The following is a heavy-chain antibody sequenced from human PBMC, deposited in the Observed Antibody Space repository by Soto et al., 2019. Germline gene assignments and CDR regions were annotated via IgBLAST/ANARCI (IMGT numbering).Heavy chain of an antibody. Sequence: SEALCLTWTGSGGFLSRGSYLLCWILLHPRKGLEWIGYIYYSGSTSYNPSLKSRVTISVDTSKNHFSLKLSSVTAADTAVYYCARAFSDSTSFFHPWGQGTLLTVSS. CDR1: GGFLSRGSYL. CDR2: IYYSGST. D-gene: IGHD6-13*01. CDR3: ARAFSDSTSFFHP. J-gene: IGHJ5*02. V-gene: IGHV4-31*02.